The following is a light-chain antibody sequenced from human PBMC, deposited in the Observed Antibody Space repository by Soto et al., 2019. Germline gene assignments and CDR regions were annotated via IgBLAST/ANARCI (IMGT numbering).Light chain of an antibody. CDR1: QSVNSN. V-gene: IGKV3-15*01. CDR3: QQDDEWTWT. CDR2: GAS. J-gene: IGKJ1*01. Sequence: EIGLAQSPARLSFSAGDISTLSCMASQSVNSNLAWYHLKPGQAPRLLIYGASIRAAGIPARFTGSESGTEFTLSISSLQSEDFAVYYCQQDDEWTWTFGHGTKVEIK.